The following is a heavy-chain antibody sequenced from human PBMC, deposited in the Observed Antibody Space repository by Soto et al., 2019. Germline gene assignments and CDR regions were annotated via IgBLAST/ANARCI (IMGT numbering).Heavy chain of an antibody. D-gene: IGHD1-1*01. CDR2: IIPIFGIV. J-gene: IGHJ4*02. CDR3: ARHRPTGTTKGYDY. CDR1: GGTFSSYP. V-gene: IGHV1-69*01. Sequence: QVQLVQSGAEVKKPGSSVKVSCKASGGTFSSYPLSWVRQAPGQGLEWMGGIIPIFGIVNSAQKFQGRVSITADASTSTAFMELSSLTSEDTAVYYCARHRPTGTTKGYDYWGQGTLVTVSS.